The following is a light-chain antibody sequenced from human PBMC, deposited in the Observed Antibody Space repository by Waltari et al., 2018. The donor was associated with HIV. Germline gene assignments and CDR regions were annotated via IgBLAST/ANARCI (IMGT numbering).Light chain of an antibody. CDR3: QQYYSTPCS. CDR2: WAS. J-gene: IGKJ2*04. V-gene: IGKV4-1*01. CDR1: QSVLYSSNNKNY. Sequence: DIVMTKSPDSLAVSLGERATIHCKSSQSVLYSSNNKNYLAWYQQKPGQPPKLLIYWASTRESGVPDRLSGSGSGTDFTLTISSLQAEDVAVYYCQQYYSTPCSFGQGTKLEIK.